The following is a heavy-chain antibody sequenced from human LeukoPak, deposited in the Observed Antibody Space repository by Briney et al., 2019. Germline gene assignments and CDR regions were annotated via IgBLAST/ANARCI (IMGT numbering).Heavy chain of an antibody. J-gene: IGHJ4*02. Sequence: GGSLRLSCAASGFTFSSYWMHWVRQAPGKGLVWVSRINSDGSSTSYADSVKGRFTVSRDNAKNTLYLQMNSLRAEDTAVYYCARDGDGYNDFDYWGQGTLVTVSS. CDR2: INSDGSST. CDR1: GFTFSSYW. V-gene: IGHV3-74*01. D-gene: IGHD5-24*01. CDR3: ARDGDGYNDFDY.